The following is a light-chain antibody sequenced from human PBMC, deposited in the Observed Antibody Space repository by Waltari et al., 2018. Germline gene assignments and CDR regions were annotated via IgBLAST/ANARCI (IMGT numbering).Light chain of an antibody. Sequence: EIVLTQSPGTLSLSPGERATLSCRASQTVRTTYLAWYQQKPGQAPTLLIYGASSRATGIPDRFSGSGSGRDCYLTISSLEPEDFAVYYCQQYDISPLTFGGGTKVEIK. CDR3: QQYDISPLT. J-gene: IGKJ4*01. V-gene: IGKV3-20*01. CDR2: GAS. CDR1: QTVRTTY.